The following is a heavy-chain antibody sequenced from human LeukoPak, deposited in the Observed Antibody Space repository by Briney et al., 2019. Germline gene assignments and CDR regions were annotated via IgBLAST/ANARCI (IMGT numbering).Heavy chain of an antibody. CDR2: IYYSGST. J-gene: IGHJ5*02. Sequence: PSETLSLTCTVSGGSISSYYWSWIRQPPGKGLEWIGYIYYSGSTNYNPSLKSRVTISVDTSKNQFSLKLSSVTAADTAVYYCARGLPRFRGFFNWFDPWGQGTLVTVSS. CDR1: GGSISSYY. CDR3: ARGLPRFRGFFNWFDP. V-gene: IGHV4-59*08. D-gene: IGHD3-10*01.